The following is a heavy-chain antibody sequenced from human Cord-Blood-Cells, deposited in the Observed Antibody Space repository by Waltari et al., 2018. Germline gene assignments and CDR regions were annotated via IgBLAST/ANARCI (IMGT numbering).Heavy chain of an antibody. V-gene: IGHV3-30-3*01. CDR3: ARDRRGYDYWYFDL. CDR2: ISYDGSNK. D-gene: IGHD5-12*01. J-gene: IGHJ2*01. CDR1: GFTFRRYA. Sequence: QVQLVESGGGVVQPGRSLRLSCAASGFTFRRYALHWVRQAPGKGLEWVAVISYDGSNKYYADSVKGRFTISRDNSKNTLYLQMNSLRAEDTAVYYCARDRRGYDYWYFDLWGRGTLVTVSS.